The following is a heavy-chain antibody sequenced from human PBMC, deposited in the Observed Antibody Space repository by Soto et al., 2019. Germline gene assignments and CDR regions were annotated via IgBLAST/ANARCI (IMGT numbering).Heavy chain of an antibody. V-gene: IGHV3-7*05. D-gene: IGHD4-4*01. CDR1: GFTFSSYW. Sequence: GSLRLSCAASGFTFSSYWRSWVRQAPGKGLEWVANIKQDGSEKYYVDSVKGRFTISRDNAKNSLYLQMNSLRAEDTAVYYCARDLSIFDIWGQGTMVTVSS. CDR2: IKQDGSEK. CDR3: ARDLSIFDI. J-gene: IGHJ3*02.